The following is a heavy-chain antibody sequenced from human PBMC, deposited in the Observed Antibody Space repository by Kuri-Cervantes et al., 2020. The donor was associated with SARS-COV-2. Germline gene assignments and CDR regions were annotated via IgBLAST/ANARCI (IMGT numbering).Heavy chain of an antibody. V-gene: IGHV3-21*01. J-gene: IGHJ6*02. CDR2: ISSSSSYI. D-gene: IGHD6-13*01. Sequence: GESLKISCAASGFTFSSYSMNWVRQAPGKGLEWVSSISSSSSYIYYADSVKGRFTISRDNAKNSLYLQMNSLRAEDTAVYCCARGGVIAAAGISEGMDVWGQGTTVTVSS. CDR3: ARGGVIAAAGISEGMDV. CDR1: GFTFSSYS.